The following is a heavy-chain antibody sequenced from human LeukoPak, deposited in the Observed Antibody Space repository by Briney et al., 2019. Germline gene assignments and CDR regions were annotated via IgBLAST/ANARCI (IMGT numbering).Heavy chain of an antibody. CDR2: IYYSGST. CDR1: GGSISSYY. CDR3: ARNRGRRQDFDY. V-gene: IGHV4-59*08. J-gene: IGHJ4*02. Sequence: SETLSLTCTVSGGSISSYYWSWIRQPPGKGLEWIGYIYYSGSTNYNPSLKSRVTISVDTSKNQFSLKLSSVTAADTAVYYCARNRGRRQDFDYWGQGTLLTVSS. D-gene: IGHD3-10*01.